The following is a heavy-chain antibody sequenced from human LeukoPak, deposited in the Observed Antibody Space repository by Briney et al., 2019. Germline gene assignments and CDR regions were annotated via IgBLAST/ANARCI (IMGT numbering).Heavy chain of an antibody. Sequence: SETLSLTCTVSGGSISTYYWNWIRQPPGKGLEWIGYIYYSGSTNYNPSLKSRVTVSVDTSKNQFSLKLSSVTAADTAVYYCARDSQGDAFDIWGQGTMVTVSS. J-gene: IGHJ3*02. V-gene: IGHV4-59*01. CDR3: ARDSQGDAFDI. CDR1: GGSISTYY. CDR2: IYYSGST.